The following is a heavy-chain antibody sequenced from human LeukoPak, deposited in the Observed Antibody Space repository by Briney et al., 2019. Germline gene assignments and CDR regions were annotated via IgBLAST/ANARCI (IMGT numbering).Heavy chain of an antibody. CDR2: IYYSGST. Sequence: PSETLSLTCTVSGGSISSSSYSWGGIRQPPGKGLEWIGSIYYSGSTYYNPSHKRRVTISVDTSKNQFSLKLSSVTAADTAVYYCARVNADVVVAAPLGYYGMDVWGQGTTVTVSS. V-gene: IGHV4-39*01. CDR3: ARVNADVVVAAPLGYYGMDV. D-gene: IGHD2-15*01. J-gene: IGHJ6*02. CDR1: GGSISSSSYS.